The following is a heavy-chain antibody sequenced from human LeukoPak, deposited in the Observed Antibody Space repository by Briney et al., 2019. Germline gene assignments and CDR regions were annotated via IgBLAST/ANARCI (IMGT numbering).Heavy chain of an antibody. CDR2: INPSGGST. CDR3: ARAVWFGELFRDILFDY. J-gene: IGHJ4*02. V-gene: IGHV1-46*01. Sequence: ASVKVSCKASGYTFTSYYMRWVRQAPGQGLEWMGIINPSGGSTSYAQKFQGRVTMTRDTSTSTVYMELSSLRSEDTAVYYCARAVWFGELFRDILFDYWGQGTLVTVSS. D-gene: IGHD3-10*01. CDR1: GYTFTSYY.